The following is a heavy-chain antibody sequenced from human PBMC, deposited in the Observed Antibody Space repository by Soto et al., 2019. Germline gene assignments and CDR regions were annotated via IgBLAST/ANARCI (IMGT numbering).Heavy chain of an antibody. CDR2: IYFSGST. V-gene: IGHV4-31*03. J-gene: IGHJ5*02. Sequence: TSETLSLTCTVSGGSISSGGYYWSWIRQHPGKGLEWIGYIYFSGSTYYNPSLKSRVTISVDTSKNQFSLKLTSVTAADTAVYYCARLDLRPNWFDPWGLGTLVTVSS. D-gene: IGHD4-17*01. CDR3: ARLDLRPNWFDP. CDR1: GGSISSGGYY.